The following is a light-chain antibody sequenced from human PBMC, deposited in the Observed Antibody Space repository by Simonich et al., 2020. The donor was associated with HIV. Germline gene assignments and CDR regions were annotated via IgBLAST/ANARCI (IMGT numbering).Light chain of an antibody. J-gene: IGLJ2*01. V-gene: IGLV2-14*03. CDR3: SSYTTSSTVV. CDR1: RSDVGGYNY. CDR2: DVT. Sequence: QSALTQPASVSGSPGQSITISCTGTRSDVGGYNYVSWYQQHPGKAPKLMIYDVTNPPSGVSNRFAGSKSGNTASLTISGLQAEDEADYYCSSYTTSSTVVFGGGTKLTVL.